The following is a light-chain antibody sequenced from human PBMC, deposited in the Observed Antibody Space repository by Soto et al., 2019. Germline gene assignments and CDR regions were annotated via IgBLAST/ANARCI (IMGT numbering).Light chain of an antibody. CDR2: AAS. V-gene: IGKV1-6*01. CDR1: QGIRND. CDR3: LQNYNYPLT. Sequence: AIQMTQSPSSLSASVGDRVTITCRASQGIRNDLGWFQQKPGKAPKLLIYAASSLQSGVPSRFSGSGPGTDFTLTISGLQPDDFATYYCLQNYNYPLTFGGGTKVDIK. J-gene: IGKJ4*01.